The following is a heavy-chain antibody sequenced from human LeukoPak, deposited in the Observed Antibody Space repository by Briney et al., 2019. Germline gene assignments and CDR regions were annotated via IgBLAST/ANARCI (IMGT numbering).Heavy chain of an antibody. D-gene: IGHD5-24*01. CDR1: GGSISSYY. Sequence: SETLSLTCTVSGGSISSYYWSWIRQPPGKGLEWIGYIYYSGSTNCNPSLKSRVTISVGTSKNQFSLKLSSVTAADTAVYYCARESQEKYYFDYWGQGTLVTVSS. J-gene: IGHJ4*02. CDR2: IYYSGST. V-gene: IGHV4-59*12. CDR3: ARESQEKYYFDY.